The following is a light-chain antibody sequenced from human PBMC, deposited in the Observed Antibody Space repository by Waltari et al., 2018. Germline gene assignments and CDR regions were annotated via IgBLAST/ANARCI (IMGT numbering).Light chain of an antibody. Sequence: QSVLTQPPSVSAAPGQKVTISCTGTSSDVGGYNYVSWYQQHPGKAPKLMIYDVTKRPSGVPDRFSGSKSGNTASLTISGLQADDEADYYCCSYAGPFGGGTKLTVL. CDR1: SSDVGGYNY. J-gene: IGLJ2*01. CDR3: CSYAGP. CDR2: DVT. V-gene: IGLV2-11*01.